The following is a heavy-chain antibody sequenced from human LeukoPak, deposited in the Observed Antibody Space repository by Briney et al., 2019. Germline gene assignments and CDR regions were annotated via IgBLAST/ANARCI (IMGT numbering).Heavy chain of an antibody. Sequence: GGSLRLSCAASGFTFSSYSMNWVRQAPGKGLEWVSSISSSSSYIYYADSVKGRFTISRDNAKNSLYLQMNSLRAEDTAVYYCARGAGKQQRAYFDYWGQGTLVIVSS. CDR1: GFTFSSYS. V-gene: IGHV3-21*01. J-gene: IGHJ4*02. CDR3: ARGAGKQQRAYFDY. D-gene: IGHD6-25*01. CDR2: ISSSSSYI.